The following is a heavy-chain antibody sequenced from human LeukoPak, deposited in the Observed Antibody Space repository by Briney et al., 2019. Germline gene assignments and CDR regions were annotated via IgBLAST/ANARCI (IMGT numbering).Heavy chain of an antibody. J-gene: IGHJ1*01. CDR2: ISWNSANI. Sequence: KAAKTLRLSCAAFGFTFDNYHMHWVRQAPGKGLVWVSSISWNSANIAYADSVKGRFTISRDNTKNSLYLQMNSLRPEDMALYCCVKDTSGASQYFQYWGHGTVVTVSS. CDR1: GFTFDNYH. CDR3: VKDTSGASQYFQY. V-gene: IGHV3-9*03. D-gene: IGHD2-15*01.